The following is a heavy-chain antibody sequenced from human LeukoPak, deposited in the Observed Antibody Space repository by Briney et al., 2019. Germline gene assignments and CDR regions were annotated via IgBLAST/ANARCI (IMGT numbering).Heavy chain of an antibody. Sequence: GGSLRLSCAASGFTFSSYDMRWVRQATGKGLERVSAIGTAGDTYYPGSVRGRFTISRENAKNSLYLQMNSLRAGDTAVYYCAREGVLGSGLDYWGQGTQDTDSP. CDR2: IGTAGDT. V-gene: IGHV3-13*01. CDR3: AREGVLGSGLDY. D-gene: IGHD6-19*01. J-gene: IGHJ4*02. CDR1: GFTFSSYD.